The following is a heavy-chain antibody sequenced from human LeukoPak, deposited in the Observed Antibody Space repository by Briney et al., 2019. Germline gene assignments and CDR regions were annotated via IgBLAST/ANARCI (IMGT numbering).Heavy chain of an antibody. CDR2: IYSGGST. V-gene: IGHV3-66*01. Sequence: PGGSLRLSCAASGFTVSSNYMSWVRQAPGKGLEWVSVIYSGGSTYYADSVKGRFTISRDNSKNTLYLQMISLRAEDTAVYYCAMGRVRDYFDYWGQGTLVTVSS. CDR3: AMGRVRDYFDY. J-gene: IGHJ4*02. D-gene: IGHD3-10*01. CDR1: GFTVSSNY.